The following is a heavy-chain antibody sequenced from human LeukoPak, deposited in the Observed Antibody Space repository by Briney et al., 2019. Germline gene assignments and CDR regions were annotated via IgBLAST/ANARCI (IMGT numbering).Heavy chain of an antibody. CDR1: GYTFTGYC. D-gene: IGHD5-12*01. CDR3: ARTNSGYDFIPDY. Sequence: GSVKVSCKASGYTFTGYCMHWVRQAPGQGLEWMGWIHPNSGGTNYAQKFQSRVTMTRDTSLSTAYMELSRLRSDDTAVYYCARTNSGYDFIPDYWGQGTLVTVSS. V-gene: IGHV1-2*02. CDR2: IHPNSGGT. J-gene: IGHJ4*02.